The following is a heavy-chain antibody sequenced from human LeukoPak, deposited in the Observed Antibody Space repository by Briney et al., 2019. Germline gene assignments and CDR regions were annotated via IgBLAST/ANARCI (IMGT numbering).Heavy chain of an antibody. D-gene: IGHD3-22*01. CDR1: GYTFTSYG. CDR3: AREYGSSGYYPLDAFDI. CDR2: ISAYNGNT. V-gene: IGHV1-18*01. Sequence: ASVKVSCKASGYTFTSYGISWVRQAPGQGLEWMGWISAYNGNTNYAQKLQGRVTMTTDTSTSTAYMELRSLRSDDTAVYYCAREYGSSGYYPLDAFDIWGQGTMVTVSS. J-gene: IGHJ3*02.